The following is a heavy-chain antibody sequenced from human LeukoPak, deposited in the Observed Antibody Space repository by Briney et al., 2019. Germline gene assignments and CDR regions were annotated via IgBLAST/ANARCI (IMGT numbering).Heavy chain of an antibody. V-gene: IGHV4-61*02. Sequence: SETLSLTCTVSGGSISSGSYYWSWIRQPAGKGLEWIGRIYTSGSTNYNPSPKSRVTISVDTSKNQFSLKLSSVTAADTAVYYCARVKSYYDSSGYPDYYFDYWGQGTLVTVSS. CDR2: IYTSGST. D-gene: IGHD3-22*01. CDR1: GGSISSGSYY. CDR3: ARVKSYYDSSGYPDYYFDY. J-gene: IGHJ4*02.